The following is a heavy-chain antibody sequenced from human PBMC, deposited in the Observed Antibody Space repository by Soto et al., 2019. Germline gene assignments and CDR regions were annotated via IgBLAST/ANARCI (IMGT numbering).Heavy chain of an antibody. V-gene: IGHV2-5*08. CDR2: IYWDDDK. CDR3: KHRPNYCPGGSCYSS. Sequence: TLSLTCTVSGDSIRSYYWTWIRQPPGKALEWLALIYWDDDKRYSPSLRSRLTITRDTSKNQVVLTMTNMDPVDTATYFCKHRPNYCPGGSCYSSWGQGILVTVSS. J-gene: IGHJ5*02. D-gene: IGHD2-15*01. CDR1: GDSIRSYYWT.